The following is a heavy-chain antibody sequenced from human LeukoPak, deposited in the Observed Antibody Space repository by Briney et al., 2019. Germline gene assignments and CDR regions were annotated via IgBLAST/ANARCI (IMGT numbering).Heavy chain of an antibody. CDR1: GFTVSSNY. J-gene: IGHJ4*02. Sequence: GGSLRLSCAASGFTVSSNYMSWVRQAPGKGLEWVSVIYSGGSTYYADSVRGRFTISRDNSKNTLYLHMNSLRAEDTAVYYCARDLVGATPYWGQGTLVTVSS. V-gene: IGHV3-66*01. CDR3: ARDLVGATPY. CDR2: IYSGGST. D-gene: IGHD1-26*01.